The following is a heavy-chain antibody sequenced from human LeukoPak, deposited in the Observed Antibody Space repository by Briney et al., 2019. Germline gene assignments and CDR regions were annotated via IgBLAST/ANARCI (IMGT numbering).Heavy chain of an antibody. CDR3: ARLTTVTANVFDY. CDR1: GFTFSSSS. V-gene: IGHV3-48*04. CDR2: ISSSSSTI. J-gene: IGHJ4*02. D-gene: IGHD4-17*01. Sequence: GGSLRLSCAASGFTFSSSSMNWVRQAPGKGLEWASYISSSSSTIYYADSVKGRFTISRDNAKNSLYLQMNSLRAEDTAVYYCARLTTVTANVFDYWGQGTLVTVSS.